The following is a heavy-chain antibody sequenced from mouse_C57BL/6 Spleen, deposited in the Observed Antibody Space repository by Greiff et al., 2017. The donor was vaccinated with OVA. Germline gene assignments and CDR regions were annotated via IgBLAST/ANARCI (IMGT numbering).Heavy chain of an antibody. CDR1: GFSFNTYA. D-gene: IGHD2-4*01. Sequence: EVQGVESGGGLVQPKGSLKLSCAASGFSFNTYAMNWVRQAPGKGLEWVARIRSKSNNYATYYADSVKDRFTISRDDSESMLYLQMNNLKTEDTAMYYCVRHLYDYDDGAFAYWGQGTLVTVSA. CDR3: VRHLYDYDDGAFAY. V-gene: IGHV10-1*01. CDR2: IRSKSNNYAT. J-gene: IGHJ3*01.